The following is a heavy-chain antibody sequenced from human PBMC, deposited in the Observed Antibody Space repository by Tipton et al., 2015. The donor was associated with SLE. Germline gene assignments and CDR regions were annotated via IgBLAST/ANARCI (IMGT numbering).Heavy chain of an antibody. Sequence: TLSLTCTVSGGSISSGGYYWSWLRQHPGKGLEWIGYIYYSGSTYYNPSLKSRVTISVDTSKNQFSLKLSSVTAADTAVYYCARDGARSDYVRWFDPWGQGTLVTVSS. D-gene: IGHD4-17*01. J-gene: IGHJ5*02. CDR1: GGSISSGGYY. V-gene: IGHV4-31*03. CDR2: IYYSGST. CDR3: ARDGARSDYVRWFDP.